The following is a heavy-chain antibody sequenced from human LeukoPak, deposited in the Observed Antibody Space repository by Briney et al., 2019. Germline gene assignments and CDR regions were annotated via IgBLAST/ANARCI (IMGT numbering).Heavy chain of an antibody. V-gene: IGHV1-18*01. CDR2: ISAYNGNT. D-gene: IGHD3-16*01. CDR1: GYTFTSYG. CDR3: ATVGGSPGAFDI. J-gene: IGHJ3*02. Sequence: ASVKVSCKASGYTFTSYGISWVRQAPGQGLEWMGWISAYNGNTNYAQKLQGRVTMTTDISTSTAYMELRSLRSEDTAVYYCATVGGSPGAFDIWGQGTMVTVSS.